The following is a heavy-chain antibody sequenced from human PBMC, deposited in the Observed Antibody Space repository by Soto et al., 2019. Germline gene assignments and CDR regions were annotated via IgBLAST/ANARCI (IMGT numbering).Heavy chain of an antibody. CDR1: GGSIISASHS. CDR2: ISHTGST. J-gene: IGHJ5*02. V-gene: IGHV4-30-2*01. CDR3: AREVFSAGSSNWFDP. Sequence: QLQLQESGSGLVKPSQTLSLTCAVSGGSIISASHSWTWIRQPPGEGLEWIGYISHTGSTYYNPSLKSRVPMSVDRSKNHFSLNLDSVTAADTAVYYCAREVFSAGSSNWFDPWGQGTLVTVSS. D-gene: IGHD2-15*01.